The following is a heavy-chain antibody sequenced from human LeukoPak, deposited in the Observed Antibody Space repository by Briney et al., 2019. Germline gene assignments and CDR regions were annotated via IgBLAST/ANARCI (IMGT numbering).Heavy chain of an antibody. CDR2: ISAYNGNT. J-gene: IGHJ6*02. CDR3: ARDEIDYGDSDYYYGMDV. V-gene: IGHV1-18*01. CDR1: GYTFTSYG. Sequence: GASVKVSCKASGYTFTSYGISWVRQAPGQGLEWMGWISAYNGNTNYAQKLQGRVTMTTDTSTSTAYMELRSLRSDDTAVYYCARDEIDYGDSDYYYGMDVWGQGTTVTVSS. D-gene: IGHD4-17*01.